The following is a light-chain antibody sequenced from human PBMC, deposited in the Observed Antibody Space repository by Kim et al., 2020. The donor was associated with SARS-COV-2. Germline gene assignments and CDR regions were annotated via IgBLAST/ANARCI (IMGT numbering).Light chain of an antibody. J-gene: IGLJ3*02. CDR1: INDVETYSL. CDR3: CSFTSGVNWI. V-gene: IGLV2-23*02. CDR2: DIS. Sequence: GQSITISCYGTINDVETYSLIAWYQQSPGKAPRLIIFDISKRPSGISGRFSGSKSGNTASLTISSLEPDDEADYFCCSFTSGVNWIFGGGTQLTVL.